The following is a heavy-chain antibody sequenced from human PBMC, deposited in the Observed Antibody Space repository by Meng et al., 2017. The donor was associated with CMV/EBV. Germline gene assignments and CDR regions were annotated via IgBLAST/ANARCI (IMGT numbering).Heavy chain of an antibody. V-gene: IGHV1-8*03. D-gene: IGHD2-2*01. CDR3: ARGRGGYCSSTSCLFDY. CDR1: GYTFTSYD. J-gene: IGHJ4*02. Sequence: ASVKVSCKASGYTFTSYDINWVRQATGQGLEWMGWMNPNSGNTDYAQKFQGRVTITRNTSISTAYMELNSLRSEDTAVYYCARGRGGYCSSTSCLFDYWGQGTLVTVSS. CDR2: MNPNSGNT.